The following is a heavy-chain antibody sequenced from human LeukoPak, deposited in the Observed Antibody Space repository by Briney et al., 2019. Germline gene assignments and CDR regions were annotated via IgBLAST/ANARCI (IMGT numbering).Heavy chain of an antibody. CDR3: VKSSGWDYFDY. D-gene: IGHD6-19*01. V-gene: IGHV3-64D*06. CDR2: ISSNGGST. J-gene: IGHJ4*02. Sequence: QSGGSLRLSCSASGFTFSSYAMHWVRQAPGKGLEYVSAISSNGGSTYYADSVKGRFTISRDNSKNTLYLQMSSLRAEDTAVYYCVKSSGWDYFDYWGQGTLVTVSS. CDR1: GFTFSSYA.